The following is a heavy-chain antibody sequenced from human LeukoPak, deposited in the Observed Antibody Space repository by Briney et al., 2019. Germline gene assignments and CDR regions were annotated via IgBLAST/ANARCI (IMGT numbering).Heavy chain of an antibody. CDR3: ARARQQLVWANWFDP. V-gene: IGHV1-18*01. CDR1: GYTFTSYG. Sequence: GASVKVSCKASGYTFTSYGISWVRQAPGQGLEWMGWISAYNGKTKYAQKLQGRVTMTTETSTSTAYMELRSLRSDDTAVYYCARARQQLVWANWFDPWGQGTLVTVSS. J-gene: IGHJ5*02. CDR2: ISAYNGKT. D-gene: IGHD6-13*01.